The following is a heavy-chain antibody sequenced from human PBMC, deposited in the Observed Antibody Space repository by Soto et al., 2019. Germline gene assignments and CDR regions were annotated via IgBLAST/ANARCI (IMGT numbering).Heavy chain of an antibody. CDR3: ARGGCSSTSCYTFVPEYYGMDV. CDR2: INAGNGNT. V-gene: IGHV1-3*01. Sequence: ASVKVSCKASGYTFTSYAMHGVRQSPLQRRDWMGCINAGNGNTKYSQKFQGRVTITRDTSASTAYMELSSLRSEDTAVYYCARGGCSSTSCYTFVPEYYGMDVWGQGTTVTVSS. CDR1: GYTFTSYA. D-gene: IGHD2-2*02. J-gene: IGHJ6*02.